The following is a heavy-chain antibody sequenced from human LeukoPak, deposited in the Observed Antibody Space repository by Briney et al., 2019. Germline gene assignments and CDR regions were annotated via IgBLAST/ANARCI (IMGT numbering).Heavy chain of an antibody. V-gene: IGHV3-30-3*01. J-gene: IGHJ5*02. CDR1: GFTFSSCA. D-gene: IGHD2-15*01. CDR2: ISYDGSNK. Sequence: TGGSLRLSCAASGFTFSSCAMHWVRQAPGKGLEWVAVISYDGSNKYYADSVKGRFTISRDNSKNTLYLQMNSLRAEDTAVYYCARDGYCSGGSCAENWFDPWGQGTLVTVSS. CDR3: ARDGYCSGGSCAENWFDP.